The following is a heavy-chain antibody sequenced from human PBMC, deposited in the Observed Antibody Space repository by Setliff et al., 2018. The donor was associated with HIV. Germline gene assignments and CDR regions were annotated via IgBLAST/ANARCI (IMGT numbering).Heavy chain of an antibody. CDR1: GFSLTTTGVG. D-gene: IGHD3-10*01. V-gene: IGHV2-5*02. CDR3: VDRRDYYASGSYYFGS. CDR2: IYWDDDK. Sequence: SGPTLVNPTQTLTLTCTFSGFSLTTTGVGVGWIRQPPGKALEWLALIYWDDDKRYSPSLKSRLTIIKDTSKNQVVLTMTNMDPVDTATYYCVDRRDYYASGSYYFGSWGQGTMVTVSS. J-gene: IGHJ3*01.